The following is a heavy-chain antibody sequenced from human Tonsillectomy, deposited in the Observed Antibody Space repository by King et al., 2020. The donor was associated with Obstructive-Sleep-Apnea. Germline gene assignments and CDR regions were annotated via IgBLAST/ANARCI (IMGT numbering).Heavy chain of an antibody. V-gene: IGHV4-61*01. J-gene: IGHJ5*01. CDR1: GGSVSSGSYY. CDR3: ARGNGSGWFDY. CDR2: IYYSGSS. D-gene: IGHD6-19*01. Sequence: QLQESGPGLVKPSATLSLTCTVSGGSVSSGSYYWSWIRPPPGKGLEWIGEIYYSGSSNYNPSLKSRVTISVDTSKNQFFLKLSSVTAADTAVYYCARGNGSGWFDYWGQGTLVTVSS.